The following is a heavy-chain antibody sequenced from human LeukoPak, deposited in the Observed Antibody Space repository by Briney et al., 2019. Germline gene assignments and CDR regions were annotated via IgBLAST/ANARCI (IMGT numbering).Heavy chain of an antibody. J-gene: IGHJ3*02. CDR1: GGTFSSYA. Sequence: SVKVSCKASGGTFSSYAISWVRQAPGQGLEWIGGIIPIFGTANYAQKFQGRVTITTDESTSTAYMELSSLRSEDTGVYYCAVPDSSGYYFAAFDIWGQGTMVTVSS. D-gene: IGHD3-22*01. V-gene: IGHV1-69*05. CDR3: AVPDSSGYYFAAFDI. CDR2: IIPIFGTA.